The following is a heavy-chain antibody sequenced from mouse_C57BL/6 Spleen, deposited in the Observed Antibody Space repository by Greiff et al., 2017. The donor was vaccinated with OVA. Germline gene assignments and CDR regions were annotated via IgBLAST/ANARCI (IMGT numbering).Heavy chain of an antibody. Sequence: QVQLQQPGAELVMPGASVKLSCKASGYTFTSYWMHWVKQRPGQGLEWIGEIDPSDSYPNYNQKFKGKSTLTVDKSSSTAYMQLSSLTSEDSAVYYCASQSSTVVYWYFDVWGTGTTVTVSS. D-gene: IGHD1-1*01. J-gene: IGHJ1*03. CDR3: ASQSSTVVYWYFDV. CDR1: GYTFTSYW. CDR2: IDPSDSYP. V-gene: IGHV1-69*01.